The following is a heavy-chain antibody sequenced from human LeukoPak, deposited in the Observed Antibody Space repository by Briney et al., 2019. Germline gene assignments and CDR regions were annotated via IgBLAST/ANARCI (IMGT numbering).Heavy chain of an antibody. Sequence: SETLSLTCAVYGGSLSGHYWGWIRQPPGKGLQWIGDIHRSGSANYNPSLKSRVTISVDTSKNQFSLKLSSVTAADTAVYYCARVVRQWLVSFYYMDVWGKGTTVTVSS. D-gene: IGHD6-19*01. CDR2: IHRSGSA. CDR1: GGSLSGHY. J-gene: IGHJ6*03. V-gene: IGHV4-34*01. CDR3: ARVVRQWLVSFYYMDV.